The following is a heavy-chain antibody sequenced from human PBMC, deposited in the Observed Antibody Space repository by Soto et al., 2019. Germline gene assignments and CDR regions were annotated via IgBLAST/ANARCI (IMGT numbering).Heavy chain of an antibody. V-gene: IGHV1-69*02. CDR3: ARGPLVVLNYFES. CDR1: GGTFRNYP. J-gene: IGHJ4*02. Sequence: QVQLVQSGAEVKKPGSSVKVSCKASGGTFRNYPINWFRQAPGQGLEWMGSIFPLTDIPDYAQNFQARLTISADKSTSTAYMELSSLTSDDTAMYFCARGPLVVLNYFESWGQGTLVTVSS. CDR2: IFPLTDIP.